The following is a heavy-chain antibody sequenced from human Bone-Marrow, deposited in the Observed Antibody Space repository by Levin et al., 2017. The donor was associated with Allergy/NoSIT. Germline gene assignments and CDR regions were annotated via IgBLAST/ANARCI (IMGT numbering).Heavy chain of an antibody. CDR3: AKEGGSSWKRFLDY. D-gene: IGHD6-13*01. Sequence: GESLKISCAASGFTFSSYAMSWVRQAPGKGLEWVSAISGSGGSTYYADSVKGRFTISRDNSKNTLYLQMNSLRAEDTAVYYCAKEGGSSWKRFLDYWGQGTLVTVSS. V-gene: IGHV3-23*01. CDR1: GFTFSSYA. CDR2: ISGSGGST. J-gene: IGHJ4*02.